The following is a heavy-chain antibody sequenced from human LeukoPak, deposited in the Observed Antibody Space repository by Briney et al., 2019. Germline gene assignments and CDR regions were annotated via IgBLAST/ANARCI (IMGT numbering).Heavy chain of an antibody. Sequence: QSGGSLRLSCAASGFTFSSYGMHWVRQAPGKGLEWEAFIRYDGSNKYYADSVKGRFTISRDNSKNTLYLQMNSLRAEDTAVYYCANGRGRFLEWLFQSWGQGTLVTVSS. CDR1: GFTFSSYG. V-gene: IGHV3-30*02. CDR3: ANGRGRFLEWLFQS. D-gene: IGHD3-3*01. J-gene: IGHJ5*02. CDR2: IRYDGSNK.